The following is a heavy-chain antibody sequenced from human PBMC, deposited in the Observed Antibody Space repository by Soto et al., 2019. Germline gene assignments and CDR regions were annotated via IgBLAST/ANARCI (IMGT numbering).Heavy chain of an antibody. Sequence: SETLSLTCTVSGGSISSSSHYWGWIRQPQGKGLEWIGSIYYSGSTYYNPSLKSRVTISVDTSKNQFSLKLSSVTAGDAAVYYCASLLGGYCSGGSCYQHAFDIWGQGTMVTVSS. CDR2: IYYSGST. CDR3: ASLLGGYCSGGSCYQHAFDI. J-gene: IGHJ3*02. V-gene: IGHV4-39*01. CDR1: GGSISSSSHY. D-gene: IGHD2-15*01.